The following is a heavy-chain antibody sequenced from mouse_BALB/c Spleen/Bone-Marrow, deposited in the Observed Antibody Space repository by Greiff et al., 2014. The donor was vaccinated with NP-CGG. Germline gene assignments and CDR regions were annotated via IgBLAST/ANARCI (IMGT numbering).Heavy chain of an antibody. V-gene: IGHV1-14*01. Sequence: VQLQQPGPELVKPGASVKMSCKASGYTFTSYVMHWVKQQPGQGLEWFGYINPYNDGTKYNEKFEGEATLTSDKSSSTAYMELSSLTSEDSAVYFCAREGVDYFDYWGQGTTLTVSS. CDR1: GYTFTSYV. CDR3: AREGVDYFDY. J-gene: IGHJ2*01. CDR2: INPYNDGT.